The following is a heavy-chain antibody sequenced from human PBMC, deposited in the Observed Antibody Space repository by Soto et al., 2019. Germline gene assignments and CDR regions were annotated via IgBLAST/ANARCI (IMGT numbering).Heavy chain of an antibody. CDR2: IRRKANSYTT. D-gene: IGHD6-19*01. J-gene: IGHJ6*02. Sequence: EVQLVESGGGLVQPGGSLRLSCAASGLIFSDYHMDWVRQAPGKGLEWVGRIRRKANSYTTEYAASVKGRFTISRDDSKNSLFLQSNSLKSEDTAVYYCAMLDGWSGGSSGMDVWGQGTTVTVSS. CDR1: GLIFSDYH. V-gene: IGHV3-72*01. CDR3: AMLDGWSGGSSGMDV.